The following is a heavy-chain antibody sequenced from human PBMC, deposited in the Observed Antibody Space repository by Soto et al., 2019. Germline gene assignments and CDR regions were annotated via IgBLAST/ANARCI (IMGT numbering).Heavy chain of an antibody. D-gene: IGHD2-15*01. CDR2: INPNSGGT. CDR1: GYTFTGSY. J-gene: IGHJ3*02. CDR3: ARGPQSEGGGRTPVEVSSDAFEI. Sequence: ASVKVSCKASGYTFTGSYMHWVRQAPGQGLEWMGWINPNSGGTNYAQKLQSWVTMTRDTSISTAYMELSRLRSHDTAVYYCARGPQSEGGGRTPVEVSSDAFEIWGQGTMVTVTS. V-gene: IGHV1-2*04.